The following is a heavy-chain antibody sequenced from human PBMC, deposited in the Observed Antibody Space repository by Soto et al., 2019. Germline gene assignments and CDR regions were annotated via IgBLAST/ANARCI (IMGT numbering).Heavy chain of an antibody. CDR3: AREIEADGRGDWFDP. CDR2: IYYSGST. CDR1: GGSISSGDYY. D-gene: IGHD6-13*01. Sequence: SETLSLTCTVSGGSISSGDYYWSWIRQPPGKGLEWIGYIYYSGSTYYNPSLKSRVTISVDTSKNQFSLKLSSVTAADTAVYYCAREIEADGRGDWFDPWGQGTLVTVSS. J-gene: IGHJ5*02. V-gene: IGHV4-30-4*01.